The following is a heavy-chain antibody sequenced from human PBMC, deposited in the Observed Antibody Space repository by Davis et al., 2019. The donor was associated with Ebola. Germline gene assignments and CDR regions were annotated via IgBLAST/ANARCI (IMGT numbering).Heavy chain of an antibody. Sequence: GGSLRLSCAASGFTVSSNYMSWVRQAPGKGLEWVSLIYSGGTTDYADSVKGRFTISRDNSKNTLYLQMNSLRAEDTAVYYCARGPSTGNSFTYWGQGTLVTVSS. CDR1: GFTVSSNY. J-gene: IGHJ4*02. D-gene: IGHD6-13*01. CDR2: IYSGGTT. CDR3: ARGPSTGNSFTY. V-gene: IGHV3-66*01.